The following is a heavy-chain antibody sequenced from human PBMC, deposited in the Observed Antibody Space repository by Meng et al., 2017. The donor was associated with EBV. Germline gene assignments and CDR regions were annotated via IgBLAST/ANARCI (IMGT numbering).Heavy chain of an antibody. V-gene: IGHV1-69*01. Sequence: QEQLVQSAGEVKKPGSSVKVSCKTSGGPFRYYAISWVRQAPGQGLEWLGGFLPRLGAPNYAQKFHGRVKITADESTSTHYMDLSSLRSEDTAIYYCASESGRGYTPDYWGQGTLVTVSS. CDR3: ASESGRGYTPDY. CDR2: FLPRLGAP. CDR1: GGPFRYYA. D-gene: IGHD3-10*01. J-gene: IGHJ4*02.